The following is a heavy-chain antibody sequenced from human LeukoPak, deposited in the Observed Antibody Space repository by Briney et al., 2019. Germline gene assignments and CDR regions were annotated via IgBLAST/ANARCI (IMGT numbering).Heavy chain of an antibody. Sequence: PGGSLRLSCAASGFTFSHYGMHWVRQAPGKGLEWVAIIWYDGSNAYYADSVKGRFTVSRDNAKNSLYLQMNSLRAEDTAVYYCAREFRGAARLPVSEEYFQHWGQGTLVTVSS. D-gene: IGHD3-10*01. J-gene: IGHJ1*01. CDR1: GFTFSHYG. CDR2: IWYDGSNA. V-gene: IGHV3-33*01. CDR3: AREFRGAARLPVSEEYFQH.